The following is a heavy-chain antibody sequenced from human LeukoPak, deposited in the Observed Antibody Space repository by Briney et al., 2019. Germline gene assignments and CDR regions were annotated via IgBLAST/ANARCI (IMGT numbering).Heavy chain of an antibody. D-gene: IGHD2-8*01. CDR3: ARLGNCTNGVCYTGPVGY. V-gene: IGHV4-39*01. CDR1: GGSISSSSYY. Sequence: SETLSLTCTVSGGSISSSSYYWGWIRQPPGKGLEWIGGIYYSGSTYYNPSLKSRVTISVDTSKNQFSLKLSSVTAADTAVYYCARLGNCTNGVCYTGPVGYWGQGTLVTVSS. CDR2: IYYSGST. J-gene: IGHJ4*02.